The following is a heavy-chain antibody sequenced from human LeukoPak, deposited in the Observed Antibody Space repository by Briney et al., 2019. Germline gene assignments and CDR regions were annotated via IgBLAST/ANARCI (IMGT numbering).Heavy chain of an antibody. CDR3: PRGSEWDLLGSCDL. V-gene: IGHV3-48*04. Sequence: GGSLRLSCAASGFTFSSYWMSWVRQAPGKGLEWVSYISSSGSTKYYADSVKGRFTISRDNAKNSLYLQMNSLRAEDTAVYYCPRGSEWDLLGSCDLWGQGTLVTVSS. D-gene: IGHD1-26*01. CDR1: GFTFSSYW. CDR2: ISSSGSTK. J-gene: IGHJ5*02.